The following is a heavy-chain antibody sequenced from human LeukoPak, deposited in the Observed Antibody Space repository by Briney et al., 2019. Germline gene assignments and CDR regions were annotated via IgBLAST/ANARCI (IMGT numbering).Heavy chain of an antibody. V-gene: IGHV1-18*01. Sequence: ASVKVSCTASGYTFTSYGISWVRQAPGQGLEWMGWISAYNGNTNYAQKLQGRVTMTTDTSTSTAYMELRSLRSDDTAVYYCARCGYCTNGVCLPSHYYYYGMDVWGQGTTVTVSS. J-gene: IGHJ6*02. CDR1: GYTFTSYG. D-gene: IGHD2-8*01. CDR2: ISAYNGNT. CDR3: ARCGYCTNGVCLPSHYYYYGMDV.